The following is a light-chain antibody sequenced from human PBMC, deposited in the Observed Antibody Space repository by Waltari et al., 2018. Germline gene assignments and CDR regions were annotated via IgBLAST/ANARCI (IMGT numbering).Light chain of an antibody. J-gene: IGKJ1*01. CDR3: QRYNLAPRT. V-gene: IGKV1-27*01. CDR2: AAS. CDR1: QGIYHY. Sequence: DIQMTQSPSSLSASVGDTVTITCRASQGIYHYLAWYQQKPGTVPKLLSHAASTLQSGFPSRFSGSGYGTDFTLTISSLQPEDVATYYCQRYNLAPRTFGQGTKVEIK.